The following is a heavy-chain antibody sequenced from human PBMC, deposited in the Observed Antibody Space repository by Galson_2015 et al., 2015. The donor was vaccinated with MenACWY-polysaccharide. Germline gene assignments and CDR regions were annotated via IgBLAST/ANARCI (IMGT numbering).Heavy chain of an antibody. CDR3: ARATHNGGWYPDYFDY. CDR2: IKPDGSDK. J-gene: IGHJ4*02. Sequence: SLRLSCAASGFTFSTYWMSWVRQAPGKGLEWVANIKPDGSDKYYVDSVKGRFTISRDNAKNSLYLQMNGLRAEDTAIFFCARATHNGGWYPDYFDYWGQGALVTVSS. D-gene: IGHD6-19*01. V-gene: IGHV3-7*01. CDR1: GFTFSTYW.